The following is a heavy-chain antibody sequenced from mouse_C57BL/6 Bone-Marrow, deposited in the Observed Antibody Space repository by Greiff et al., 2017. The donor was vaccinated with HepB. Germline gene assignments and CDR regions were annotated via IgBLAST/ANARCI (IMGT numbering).Heavy chain of an antibody. V-gene: IGHV5-9-1*02. CDR2: ISSGGDYI. CDR3: TRDQGYYGRSWYFDV. CDR1: GFTFSSYA. J-gene: IGHJ1*03. Sequence: EVKVEESGEGLVKPGGSLKLSCAASGFTFSSYAMSWVRQTPEKRLEWVAYISSGGDYIYYADTVKGRFTISRDNARNTLYLQMSSLKSEDTAMYYCTRDQGYYGRSWYFDVWGTGTTVTVSS. D-gene: IGHD1-1*01.